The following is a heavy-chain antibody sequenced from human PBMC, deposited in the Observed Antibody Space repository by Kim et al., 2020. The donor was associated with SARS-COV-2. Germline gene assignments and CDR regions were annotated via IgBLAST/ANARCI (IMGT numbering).Heavy chain of an antibody. J-gene: IGHJ4*02. CDR3: TRGYYASGTSHNVLGS. Sequence: TVKDRFTISRDDSKNTLYLQMNSLKTEDTAVYYCTRGYYASGTSHNVLGSWGQGTLVTVSS. V-gene: IGHV3-15*01. D-gene: IGHD3-10*01.